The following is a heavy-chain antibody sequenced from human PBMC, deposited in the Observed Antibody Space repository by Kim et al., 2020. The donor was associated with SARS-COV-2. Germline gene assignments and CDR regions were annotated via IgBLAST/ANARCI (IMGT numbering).Heavy chain of an antibody. V-gene: IGHV3-33*05. CDR1: GFTFSSYG. CDR3: ASERGRGHYYGSGSYYSNPGTYDY. J-gene: IGHJ4*02. Sequence: GGSLRLSCAASGFTFSSYGMHWVRQAPGKGLEWVAVISYDGSNKYYADSVKGRFTISRDNSKNTLYLQMNSLRAEDTAVYYCASERGRGHYYGSGSYYSNPGTYDYWGQGTLVTVSS. CDR2: ISYDGSNK. D-gene: IGHD3-10*01.